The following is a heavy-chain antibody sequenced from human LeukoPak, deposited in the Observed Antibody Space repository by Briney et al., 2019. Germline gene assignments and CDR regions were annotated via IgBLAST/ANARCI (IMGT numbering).Heavy chain of an antibody. CDR3: ARGRYDILTGYYYFDY. D-gene: IGHD3-9*01. CDR2: INPNSGGT. V-gene: IGHV1-2*02. Sequence: ASVKVSCKASGYIFTGYYMHWVRQAPGQGLEWMGWINPNSGGTNYAQKFQGRVTMTRDTSISTAYMELSRLRSDDTAVYYCARGRYDILTGYYYFDYWGQGTLVTVSS. J-gene: IGHJ4*02. CDR1: GYIFTGYY.